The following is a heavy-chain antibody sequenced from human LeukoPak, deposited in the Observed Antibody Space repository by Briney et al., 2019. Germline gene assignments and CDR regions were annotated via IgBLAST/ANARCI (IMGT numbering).Heavy chain of an antibody. Sequence: ASLKISCNGSGYTFTSYWIACVLQMPGKGLEWMGIIYPGDSDTRYSPSFQGQVTISADKSSSTAYLQWSSLKASDTAMYFCARRYENSDYFVYWGEGTLVTVSS. J-gene: IGHJ4*02. CDR3: ARRYENSDYFVY. D-gene: IGHD3-22*01. CDR1: GYTFTSYW. V-gene: IGHV5-51*01. CDR2: IYPGDSDT.